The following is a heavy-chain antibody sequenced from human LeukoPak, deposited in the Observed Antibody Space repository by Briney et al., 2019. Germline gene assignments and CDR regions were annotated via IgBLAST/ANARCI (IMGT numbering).Heavy chain of an antibody. Sequence: GGSLRLSCAASGFTFSTYYMSWVRQAPGKGLEWVANMRQDGGEIYYVDSVKGRFTISRDNAKNSLHLEMNSLRAEDTAVYYCARDKIVGATHFDSWGQGTLVTVSS. CDR3: ARDKIVGATHFDS. J-gene: IGHJ4*02. V-gene: IGHV3-7*01. CDR1: GFTFSTYY. D-gene: IGHD1-26*01. CDR2: MRQDGGEI.